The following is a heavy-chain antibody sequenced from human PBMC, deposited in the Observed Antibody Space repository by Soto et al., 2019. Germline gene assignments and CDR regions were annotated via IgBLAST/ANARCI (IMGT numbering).Heavy chain of an antibody. J-gene: IGHJ4*02. CDR3: ARGGGITIFGVVINKGDY. Sequence: SETLSLTCAVYGGSFSGYYWSWIRQPPGKGLEWIGEINHSGSTNYNPSLKSRVTISVDTSKNQFSLKLSSVTAADTAVYYCARGGGITIFGVVINKGDYWGQGTLVTVSS. CDR1: GGSFSGYY. D-gene: IGHD3-3*01. V-gene: IGHV4-34*01. CDR2: INHSGST.